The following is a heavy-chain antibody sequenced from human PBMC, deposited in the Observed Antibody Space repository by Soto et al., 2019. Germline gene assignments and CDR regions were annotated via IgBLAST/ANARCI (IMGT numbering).Heavy chain of an antibody. J-gene: IGHJ4*02. CDR3: GGGVTGWDCDY. CDR1: GFTVSTYA. V-gene: IGHV3-48*01. Sequence: EVQVVESGGGLAQPGGSLRLSCAASGFTVSTYAMNWVRQAAGKGLELLAYIGNGDDKVYYADSVRGRFTISRDSVKNTVFLQMTSMRAEDAAVYYCGGGVTGWDCDYCGQGILVTVSS. D-gene: IGHD6-19*01. CDR2: IGNGDDKV.